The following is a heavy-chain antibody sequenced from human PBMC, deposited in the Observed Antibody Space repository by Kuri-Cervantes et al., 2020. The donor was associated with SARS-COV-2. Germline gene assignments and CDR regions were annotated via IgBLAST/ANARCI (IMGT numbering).Heavy chain of an antibody. CDR2: ISSTSTYI. CDR1: GFTFSTYS. CDR3: AREGTHLSSYYYMDV. D-gene: IGHD2/OR15-2a*01. Sequence: GGSLRLSCAASGFTFSTYSMNWVRQAPGKGLEWVSAISSTSTYINYVDSVKGRFTISRDDAKNSLYLQMSSLRAEDTAVYYCAREGTHLSSYYYMDVGGKGTTVTVSS. J-gene: IGHJ6*03. V-gene: IGHV3-21*01.